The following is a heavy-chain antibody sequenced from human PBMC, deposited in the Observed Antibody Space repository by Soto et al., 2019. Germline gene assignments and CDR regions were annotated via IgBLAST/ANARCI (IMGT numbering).Heavy chain of an antibody. D-gene: IGHD3-22*01. CDR1: GFTFSSYA. Sequence: PGGSLRLSCAASGFTFSSYAMSWVRQAPGKGLEWVSGISGSGDSTYYADSVKGRFTISRDNSKNTLYLQMNSLRGEDTAVYYCAKGESYYYDSSGYWNYWGQGTLVTVSS. CDR2: ISGSGDST. V-gene: IGHV3-23*01. CDR3: AKGESYYYDSSGYWNY. J-gene: IGHJ4*02.